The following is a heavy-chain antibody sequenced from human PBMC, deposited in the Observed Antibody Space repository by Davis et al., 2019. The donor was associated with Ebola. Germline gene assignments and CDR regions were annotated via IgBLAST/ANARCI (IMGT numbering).Heavy chain of an antibody. CDR2: IYYSGST. Sequence: SETLSLTCTVSGGSISSYYWSWIRQPPGKGLEWIGYIYYSGSTNYNPSLKSRVNISVDTSKNQFSLKLSSVTAADTAVYYCARHEGYCSSTSCSNWFDPWGQRTLVTVSS. CDR1: GGSISSYY. J-gene: IGHJ5*02. D-gene: IGHD2-2*01. V-gene: IGHV4-59*08. CDR3: ARHEGYCSSTSCSNWFDP.